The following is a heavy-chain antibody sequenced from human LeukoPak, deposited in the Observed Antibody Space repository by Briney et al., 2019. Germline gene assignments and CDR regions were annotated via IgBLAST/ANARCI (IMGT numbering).Heavy chain of an antibody. CDR1: GFSLSTSGVG. Sequence: ESGPALVKPTQTLTLTCTFSGFSLSTSGVGVGWIRQPPGKAPQWLALIYWDDEKYYSPSLKSRLSISRDTSRNQVVLTMTNMDPLDTGTYFCAHSYYFGSRSYYNVWFAPWGLGILVSVSS. CDR3: AHSYYFGSRSYYNVWFAP. V-gene: IGHV2-5*02. J-gene: IGHJ5*02. D-gene: IGHD3-10*01. CDR2: IYWDDEK.